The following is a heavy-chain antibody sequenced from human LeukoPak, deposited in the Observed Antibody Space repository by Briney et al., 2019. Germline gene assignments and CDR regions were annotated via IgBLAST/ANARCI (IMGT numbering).Heavy chain of an antibody. CDR1: GFTFSSYW. Sequence: GGSLRLSCAASGFTFSSYWMHWVRQAPGKGLVWVSHLNNDGSRTTYADSVKGRFTISRDNAKNTLYLQINSLTADDTAVYYCARGGTSPVDYWGQGTLVTVSS. J-gene: IGHJ4*02. V-gene: IGHV3-74*01. CDR3: ARGGTSPVDY. D-gene: IGHD1-1*01. CDR2: LNNDGSRT.